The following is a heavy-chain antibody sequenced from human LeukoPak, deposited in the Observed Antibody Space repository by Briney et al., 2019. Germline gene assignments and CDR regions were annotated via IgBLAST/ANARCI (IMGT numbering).Heavy chain of an antibody. CDR2: IYHSGSI. CDR1: GYSISNGYY. D-gene: IGHD6-13*01. CDR3: ARWYSSSWYGVLGGGGYFDY. Sequence: SETLSLTCTVSGYSISNGYYWGWIRQPPGKGLEWIGSIYHSGSIYYNPSLKSRVTISVDTSKNQLSLKLSSVTAADTAVYYCARWYSSSWYGVLGGGGYFDYWGQGTLVTVSS. J-gene: IGHJ4*02. V-gene: IGHV4-38-2*02.